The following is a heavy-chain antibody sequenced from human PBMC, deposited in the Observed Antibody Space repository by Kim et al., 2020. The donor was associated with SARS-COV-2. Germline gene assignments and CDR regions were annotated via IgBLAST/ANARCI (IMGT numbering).Heavy chain of an antibody. CDR1: GLTFSNYV. Sequence: GGSLRLSCAASGLTFSNYVMHWVRQAPGKGLEWVSGITGSGSSTYYADSVEGRFTISRDNSKNTLYLQMNSLRVEDTAVYYCASLKGGTYYYYRGMDVWGQGTTVTVSS. CDR2: ITGSGSST. J-gene: IGHJ6*02. D-gene: IGHD1-26*01. V-gene: IGHV3-23*01. CDR3: ASLKGGTYYYYRGMDV.